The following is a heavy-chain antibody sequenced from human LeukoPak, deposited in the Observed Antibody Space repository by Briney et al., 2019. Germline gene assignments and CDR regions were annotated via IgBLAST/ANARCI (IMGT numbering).Heavy chain of an antibody. CDR1: GFTFSDYY. D-gene: IGHD6-6*01. Sequence: GGSLRLSCAASGFTFSDYYMSWIRQAPGKGLEWVSYISSSGSTIYYADSVKGRFTISRDNAKNSLYLQMNSLRAEDTALYYCARGRGEQLPHRGSYYYYYMDVWGKGTTVTVSS. CDR2: ISSSGSTI. V-gene: IGHV3-11*01. CDR3: ARGRGEQLPHRGSYYYYYMDV. J-gene: IGHJ6*03.